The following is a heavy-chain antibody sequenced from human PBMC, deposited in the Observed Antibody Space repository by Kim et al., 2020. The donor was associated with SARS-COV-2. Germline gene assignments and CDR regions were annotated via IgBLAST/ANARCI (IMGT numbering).Heavy chain of an antibody. J-gene: IGHJ6*02. Sequence: GGSLRLSCAASGFTFSSYGMHWVRQAPGKGLEWVAVIWYDGSNKYYADSVKGRFTISRDNSKNTLYLQMNSLRAEDTAVYYCARDRMGSSSWYSPRSGGDYYYYGMDVWGQGTTVTVSS. V-gene: IGHV3-33*01. CDR1: GFTFSSYG. CDR3: ARDRMGSSSWYSPRSGGDYYYYGMDV. D-gene: IGHD6-13*01. CDR2: IWYDGSNK.